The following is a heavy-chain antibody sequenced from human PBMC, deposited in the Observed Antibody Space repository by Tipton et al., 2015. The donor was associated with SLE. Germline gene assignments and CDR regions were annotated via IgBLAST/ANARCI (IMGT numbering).Heavy chain of an antibody. D-gene: IGHD2/OR15-2a*01. J-gene: IGHJ6*03. CDR3: ARVSDNYYLYSYYSYLDV. CDR2: TGPGFGPL. CDR1: GFTFSTFS. V-gene: IGHV3-48*01. Sequence: SLRLSCAASGFTFSTFSMGWVRQAPGKGLEWISHTGPGFGPLYYADSVRGRFTISRDDAKNSLYLQMSSLRADDTALYYCARVSDNYYLYSYYSYLDVWGKGTTVTVSS.